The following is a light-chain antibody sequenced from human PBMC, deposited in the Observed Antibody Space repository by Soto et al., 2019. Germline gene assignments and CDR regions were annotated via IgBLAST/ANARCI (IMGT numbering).Light chain of an antibody. J-gene: IGKJ1*01. CDR3: QQYNSWWT. Sequence: DIQMTQIPSTLSASVGDRITITCRASQSISSWLAWYQQKPGKAPXXLIYDASSLESGVPSRFSGSGSGTEFTLTISSLQPDDFATYYCQQYNSWWTFGQGTKVDNK. CDR1: QSISSW. CDR2: DAS. V-gene: IGKV1-5*01.